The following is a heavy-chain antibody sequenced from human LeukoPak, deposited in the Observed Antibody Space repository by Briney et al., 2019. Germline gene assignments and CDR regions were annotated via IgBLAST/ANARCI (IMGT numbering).Heavy chain of an antibody. CDR1: GFTFSRYW. D-gene: IGHD7-27*01. J-gene: IGHJ4*02. CDR2: IKQDGSEK. Sequence: GGSLRLSCAASGFTFSRYWMSWVRQAPGKGLEWVANIKQDGSEKYYVDSVKGRFTNSRDNAKNSLYLQMNSLRAEDTAVYYCAREATWSGDYFDYWGQGTLVTVSS. CDR3: AREATWSGDYFDY. V-gene: IGHV3-7*03.